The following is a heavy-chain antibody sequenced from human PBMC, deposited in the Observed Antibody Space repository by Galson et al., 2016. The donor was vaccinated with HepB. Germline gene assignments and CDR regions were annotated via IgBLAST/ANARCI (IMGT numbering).Heavy chain of an antibody. J-gene: IGHJ4*02. CDR1: GYTFINNY. Sequence: SVKVSCKASGYTFINNYIHWVRQAPGKGLEWMGIVNPSGGSATYAQSFEGRVTMTRDSSTSTVFMDPSRLTSEDTAIYYCARGVYASFLGGLDYWGQGTLVTVSS. V-gene: IGHV1-46*01. CDR3: ARGVYASFLGGLDY. D-gene: IGHD6-6*01. CDR2: VNPSGGSA.